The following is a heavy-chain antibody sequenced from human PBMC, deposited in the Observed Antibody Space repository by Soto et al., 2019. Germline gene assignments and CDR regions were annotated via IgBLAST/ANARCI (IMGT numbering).Heavy chain of an antibody. CDR3: AAALGAARDDAFDI. D-gene: IGHD6-6*01. V-gene: IGHV1-2*04. CDR1: GYTFTSYA. J-gene: IGHJ3*02. CDR2: INPNSGGT. Sequence: GASVKVSCKASGYTFTSYAMHWVRQAPGQGLEWMGWINPNSGGTNYAQKFQGWVTMTRDTSISTAYMELSRLRSDDTAVYYCAAALGAARDDAFDIWGQGTMVTVSS.